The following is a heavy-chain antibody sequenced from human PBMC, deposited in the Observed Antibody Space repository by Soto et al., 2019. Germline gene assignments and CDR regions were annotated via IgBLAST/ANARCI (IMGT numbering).Heavy chain of an antibody. Sequence: EVQLLESGGGLVQPWGSLRRSCAAPGFNFSSYAMSWVRQATGKGLEWVSAISGSGGSTYYADSVKGRFTISRDNSKNTLYLQMTGLSAEDTAVYYCAYSRTPIDYCGEGTLVTVS. CDR1: GFNFSSYA. J-gene: IGHJ4*02. D-gene: IGHD6-13*01. V-gene: IGHV3-23*01. CDR3: AYSRTPIDY. CDR2: ISGSGGST.